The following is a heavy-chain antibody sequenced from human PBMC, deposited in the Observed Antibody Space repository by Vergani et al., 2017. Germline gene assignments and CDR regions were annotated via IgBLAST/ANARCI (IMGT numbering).Heavy chain of an antibody. Sequence: EVQLVQSGAEVKKPGESLKISCKGSGYSFTSYWIGWVRQMPGKGLEWMGIIYPGDSDTRYSPSFQGQVTISADKSISTAYLQWSSLKAPDTAMYYCARPSDWGSRDWYFDLWGRGTLVTVSS. CDR1: GYSFTSYW. D-gene: IGHD7-27*01. J-gene: IGHJ2*01. CDR3: ARPSDWGSRDWYFDL. CDR2: IYPGDSDT. V-gene: IGHV5-51*01.